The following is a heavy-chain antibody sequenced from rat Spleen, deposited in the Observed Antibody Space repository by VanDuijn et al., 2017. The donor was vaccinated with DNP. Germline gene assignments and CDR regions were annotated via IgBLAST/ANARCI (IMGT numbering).Heavy chain of an antibody. J-gene: IGHJ3*01. CDR3: ARRDNSGYWFAY. CDR1: GFTFSKDY. Sequence: EVQLVESGGGLVQPGRSLKLSCAASGFTFSKDYMAWVRQAPTKGLELVAYIATGGANTHYRDSVKGRFTISRDNAKSTLYLLMDSLRSEDTATYYCARRDNSGYWFAYWGQGTLVTVSS. CDR2: IATGGANT. D-gene: IGHD4-3*01. V-gene: IGHV5-25*01.